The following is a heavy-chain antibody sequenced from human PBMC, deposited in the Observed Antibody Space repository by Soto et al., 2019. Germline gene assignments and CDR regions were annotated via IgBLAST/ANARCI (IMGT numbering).Heavy chain of an antibody. J-gene: IGHJ3*02. CDR1: GGSFSGYY. V-gene: IGHV4-34*01. CDR3: ARRWFGEPDAFDI. CDR2: INHSGST. Sequence: QVQLQQWGAGLLKPSETLSLTCAVYGGSFSGYYWSWIRKPPGKGLEWIGEINHSGSTNYNPSLMSRVTISVDTSKNQFSLKLSSVTAADTAVYYCARRWFGEPDAFDIWGQGTMVTVSS. D-gene: IGHD3-10*01.